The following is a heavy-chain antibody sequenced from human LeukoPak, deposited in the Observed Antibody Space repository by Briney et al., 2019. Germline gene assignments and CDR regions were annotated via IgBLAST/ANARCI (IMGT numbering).Heavy chain of an antibody. V-gene: IGHV3-23*01. J-gene: IGHJ4*02. CDR2: ISGSGSST. D-gene: IGHD5-18*01. CDR3: AKDDKELEDGYSYGLFDY. CDR1: GFTFSSYA. Sequence: PGGSLRLSCAASGFTFSSYAMGWVRQAPGKGLEWVSAISGSGSSTYYADSVKGRFTISRDNSKNTLYLQMNSLRAEDTAVYYCAKDDKELEDGYSYGLFDYWGQGTLVTVSS.